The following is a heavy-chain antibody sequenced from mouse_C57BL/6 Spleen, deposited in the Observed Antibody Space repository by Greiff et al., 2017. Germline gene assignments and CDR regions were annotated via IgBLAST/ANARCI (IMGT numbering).Heavy chain of an antibody. J-gene: IGHJ4*01. CDR1: GFTFSSYG. Sequence: EVHLVESGGDLVKPGGSLKLSCAASGFTFSSYGMSWVRQTPDKRLEWVATISSGGSYTYYPDSVKGRFTISRDNAKNTLYLQMSSLKSEDTAMYYCARQGDYDRGFYAMDYWGQGTSVTVSS. D-gene: IGHD2-4*01. CDR2: ISSGGSYT. CDR3: ARQGDYDRGFYAMDY. V-gene: IGHV5-6*01.